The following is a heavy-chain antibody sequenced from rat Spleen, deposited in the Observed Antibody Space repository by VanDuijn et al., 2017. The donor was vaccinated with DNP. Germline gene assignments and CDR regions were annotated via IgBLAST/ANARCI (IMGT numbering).Heavy chain of an antibody. CDR2: ISSNGGNT. V-gene: IGHV5-31*01. J-gene: IGHJ2*01. CDR3: ARHGRRVFDY. CDR1: GFTFNNYW. D-gene: IGHD1-11*01. Sequence: EVQLVGSGGDLVQSGRSLKLSCVASGFTFNNYWMTWIRQVPGKGLEWLASISSNGGNTYYPDSVKGRFTISRDNAKSTLYLQMNSLRSEDMATYYCARHGRRVFDYWGQGVMVTVSS.